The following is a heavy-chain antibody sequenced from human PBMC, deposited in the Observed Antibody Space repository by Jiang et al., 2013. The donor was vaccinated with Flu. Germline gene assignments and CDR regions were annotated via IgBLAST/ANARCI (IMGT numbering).Heavy chain of an antibody. Sequence: LKPAETLSLTCTVSNDSITSSFWSWIRQPPGKGLEWIGSVYYSGTTNYNPSLKSRVTISVATSKNQFSLKLNSVTAADTAFYYCARQKTTSSWFDSWGQGTLVTVSS. D-gene: IGHD1-1*01. CDR2: VYYSGTT. J-gene: IGHJ5*01. V-gene: IGHV4-59*01. CDR1: NDSITSSF. CDR3: ARQKTTSSWFDS.